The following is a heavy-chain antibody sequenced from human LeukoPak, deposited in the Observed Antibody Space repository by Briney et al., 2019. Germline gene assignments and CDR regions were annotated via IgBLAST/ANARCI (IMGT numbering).Heavy chain of an antibody. CDR2: IYHSGST. Sequence: SETLSLTCTVSGGSISSSGYYWGWIRQPPGKGLEWIGEIYHSGSTNYNPSLKSRVTISVDKSKNQFSLKLSSVTAADTAVYYCARDLSSGWPRDYWGQGTLVTVSS. V-gene: IGHV4-39*07. J-gene: IGHJ4*02. CDR1: GGSISSSGYY. D-gene: IGHD6-19*01. CDR3: ARDLSSGWPRDY.